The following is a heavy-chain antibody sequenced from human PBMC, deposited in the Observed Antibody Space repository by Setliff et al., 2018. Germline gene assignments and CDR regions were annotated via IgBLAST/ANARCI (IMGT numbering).Heavy chain of an antibody. V-gene: IGHV4-4*02. J-gene: IGHJ4*02. CDR1: GGSISSSNW. Sequence: SETLSLTCAVSGGSISSSNWWSWVRQPPGKGLEWIGEIYHSGSTNYNPSLKSRVTISVDKSKNQFSLKLSSVTAADTAVYYCARRYNFWSGYFDYWGQGTLVTVSS. CDR2: IYHSGST. D-gene: IGHD3-3*01. CDR3: ARRYNFWSGYFDY.